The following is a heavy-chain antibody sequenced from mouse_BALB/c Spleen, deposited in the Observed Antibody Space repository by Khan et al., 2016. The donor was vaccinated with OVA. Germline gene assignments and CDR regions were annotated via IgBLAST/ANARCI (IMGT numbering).Heavy chain of an antibody. D-gene: IGHD2-10*02. CDR1: GYTFTSYW. Sequence: QVQLQQPGAELVKPGAPVKLSCKASGYTFTSYWMNWVKQRPGRGLEWIGRIDPSDSETHYNQKFKDKATLTVDKSSSTAYIQLISLTSEDSAVYYCARDQYGNYFYAMDYWGQGTSVTVSS. CDR3: ARDQYGNYFYAMDY. V-gene: IGHV1-69*02. J-gene: IGHJ4*01. CDR2: IDPSDSET.